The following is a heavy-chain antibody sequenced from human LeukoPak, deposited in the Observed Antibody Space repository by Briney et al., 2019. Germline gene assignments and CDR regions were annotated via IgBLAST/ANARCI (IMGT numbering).Heavy chain of an antibody. CDR1: GFSFDDYG. Sequence: PGGSLRLSCAASGFSFDDYGISWVRQAPGKGLEWVSGINWNGDSTGYADSVKGRFTISRDNAKNSLYLLMNSLRAEDTALYYCARAGYFDSSGYYYGANLDCWGQGTLVTVSS. CDR3: ARAGYFDSSGYYYGANLDC. J-gene: IGHJ4*02. D-gene: IGHD3-22*01. CDR2: INWNGDST. V-gene: IGHV3-20*04.